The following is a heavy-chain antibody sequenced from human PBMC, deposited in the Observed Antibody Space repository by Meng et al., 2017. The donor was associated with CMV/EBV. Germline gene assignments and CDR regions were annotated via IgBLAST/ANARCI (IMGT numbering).Heavy chain of an antibody. D-gene: IGHD3-3*01. V-gene: IGHV1-69*04. CDR2: IIPILGIA. Sequence: SVKVSCKASGGTFSSYPISWVRQAPGQGLEWLGRIIPILGIANYAQKFQGRVTITADKSTSTAHMELSSLISEDTAVYYCARGDSFWGGYYWGQGTLVTVSS. CDR1: GGTFSSYP. CDR3: ARGDSFWGGYY. J-gene: IGHJ4*02.